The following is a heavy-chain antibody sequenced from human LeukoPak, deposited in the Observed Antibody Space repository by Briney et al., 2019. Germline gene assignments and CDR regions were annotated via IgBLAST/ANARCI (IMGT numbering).Heavy chain of an antibody. J-gene: IGHJ4*02. CDR1: GFTFSSYG. CDR3: ARPRGCGSARCNNFDY. D-gene: IGHD2-2*01. V-gene: IGHV3-30*02. Sequence: PGGSLRLSRAASGFTFSSYGMHWVRQAPGKGLEWVAFIRYDGSNKYYADSVKGRFIISRANARNSLYLQMNNLRAEDTAVYYYARPRGCGSARCNNFDYWGQGTLVTVSS. CDR2: IRYDGSNK.